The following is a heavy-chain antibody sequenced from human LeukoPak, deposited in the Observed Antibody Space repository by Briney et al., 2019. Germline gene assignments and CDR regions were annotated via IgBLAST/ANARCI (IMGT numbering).Heavy chain of an antibody. V-gene: IGHV1-8*01. Sequence: ASVKVSCEASGYTFTSYDINWVRQATGQGLEWMGWMNPNSGNTGYAQKFQGRVTMTRNTSISTAYMELSSLRSEDTAVYYCARGDYYGSGTKNDYWGQGTLVTVSS. CDR2: MNPNSGNT. J-gene: IGHJ4*02. D-gene: IGHD3-10*01. CDR3: ARGDYYGSGTKNDY. CDR1: GYTFTSYD.